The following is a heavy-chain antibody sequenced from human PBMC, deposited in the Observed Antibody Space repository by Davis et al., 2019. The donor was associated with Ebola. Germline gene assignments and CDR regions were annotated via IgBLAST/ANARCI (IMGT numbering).Heavy chain of an antibody. CDR2: ISSSSSYI. J-gene: IGHJ6*04. V-gene: IGHV3-21*05. D-gene: IGHD3-10*01. CDR1: GFTFSTYS. Sequence: GESLKISCAASGFTFSTYSMNWVRQAPGKGLEWVSYISSSSSYIYYADSVKGRFTISRDNAKNSLYLQMNSLRAEDTAVYYCARDLNVWFGELLYHRDGMDVWGKGTTVTVSS. CDR3: ARDLNVWFGELLYHRDGMDV.